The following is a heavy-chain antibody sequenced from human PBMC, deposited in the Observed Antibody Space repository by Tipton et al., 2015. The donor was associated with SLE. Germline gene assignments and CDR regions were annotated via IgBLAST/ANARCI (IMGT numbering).Heavy chain of an antibody. CDR2: ISSRGSTI. CDR3: AREGKEQWMRGYFDY. Sequence: SLRLSCAASGFTFSDYYMRWIRQVPGKGLEWGSYISSRGSTIYYADSVKGRFTISRDNAKNSLDLQMNSLRAEDTSVYYCAREGKEQWMRGYFDYWGQGTLVTVSS. D-gene: IGHD6-19*01. J-gene: IGHJ4*02. V-gene: IGHV3-11*04. CDR1: GFTFSDYY.